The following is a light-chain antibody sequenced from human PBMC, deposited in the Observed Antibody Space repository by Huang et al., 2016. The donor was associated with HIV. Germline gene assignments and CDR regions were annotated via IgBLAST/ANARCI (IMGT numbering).Light chain of an antibody. V-gene: IGKV4-1*01. CDR3: QQYYSTPCT. CDR1: QNIFYSTTRKNY. J-gene: IGKJ2*02. CDR2: WAT. Sequence: IVMTQSPDSLTVSVGGRSTFECRSSQNIFYSTTRKNYLAWYQQKPGQSPQLRIYWATARESGIPDRFTGSGSETDFTLTINNVQAEDVAIYYCQQYYSTPCTFGQGTRLEI.